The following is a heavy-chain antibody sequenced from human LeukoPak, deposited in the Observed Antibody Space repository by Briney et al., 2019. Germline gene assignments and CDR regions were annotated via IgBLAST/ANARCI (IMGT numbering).Heavy chain of an antibody. D-gene: IGHD3-3*01. V-gene: IGHV4-39*07. Sequence: PSETLSLTCTVSGVSITSSNYYWGWIRQPPGKGLEWIGTIYYSGNTYYSPSLKTRVTISLDASKNQFSLRLSSVTAADTAVYYCAKVLWSGYDTPHFDYWGQGMLVTVSS. CDR3: AKVLWSGYDTPHFDY. J-gene: IGHJ4*02. CDR1: GVSITSSNYY. CDR2: IYYSGNT.